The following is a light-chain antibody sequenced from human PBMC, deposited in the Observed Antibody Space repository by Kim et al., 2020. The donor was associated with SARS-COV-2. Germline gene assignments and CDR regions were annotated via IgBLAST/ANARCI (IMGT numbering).Light chain of an antibody. CDR3: QHYGSSLYT. J-gene: IGKJ2*01. CDR1: QRVRHSY. Sequence: LYPGKRPTHPLRASQRVRHSYLVWYRRKPGQAPGLHSHDASSSATGIPDRFSGSGSGTDFSLTISRLEPEDFAVYYCQHYGSSLYTLGQGTKLEF. V-gene: IGKV3-20*01. CDR2: DAS.